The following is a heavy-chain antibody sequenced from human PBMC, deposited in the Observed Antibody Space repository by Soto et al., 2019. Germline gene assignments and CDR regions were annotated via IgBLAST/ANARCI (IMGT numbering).Heavy chain of an antibody. V-gene: IGHV1-18*04. D-gene: IGHD7-27*01. CDR1: GYIFSTYYG. J-gene: IGHJ4*02. CDR3: ARVRRYWGSEEFDY. CDR2: ISGDNDHA. Sequence: QVQLVQSGAEMRDPGASVKVSCKASGYIFSTYYGISWVRQAPGQGLEWMGWISGDNDHANTIYGQNVQGRVTLTTDRSTNTAYMELRSLRSDDTAVYFCARVRRYWGSEEFDYWGQGTLVTVSS.